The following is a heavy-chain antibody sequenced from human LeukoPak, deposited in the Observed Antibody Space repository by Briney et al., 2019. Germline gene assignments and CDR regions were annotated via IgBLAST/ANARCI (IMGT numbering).Heavy chain of an antibody. D-gene: IGHD6-19*01. CDR1: GGSISSYY. V-gene: IGHV4-59*01. Sequence: SETLSLTCTVSGGSISSYYWSWIRQPPGKGLEGIGYIYYSGSTNYNPSLKSRVTISVDTSKNQFSLKLSSVTAADTAVYYCARSRQLYSSGWYYYYGMDVWGQGTTVTVSS. J-gene: IGHJ6*02. CDR3: ARSRQLYSSGWYYYYGMDV. CDR2: IYYSGST.